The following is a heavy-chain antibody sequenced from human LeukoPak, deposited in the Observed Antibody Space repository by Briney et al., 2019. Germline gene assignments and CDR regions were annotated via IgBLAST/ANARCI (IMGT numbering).Heavy chain of an antibody. Sequence: PGGSLRLSCAASGFTFSSYAMSWVRQAPGKGLEWVSAISGSYSTYYADSVKGRFTISRDNSKNTLYLQMNSLRAEDTAVCYCAKGTHLRAAAAQGNFDYWGQGTLVTVSS. J-gene: IGHJ4*02. D-gene: IGHD6-13*01. CDR3: AKGTHLRAAAAQGNFDY. CDR1: GFTFSSYA. CDR2: ISGSYST. V-gene: IGHV3-23*01.